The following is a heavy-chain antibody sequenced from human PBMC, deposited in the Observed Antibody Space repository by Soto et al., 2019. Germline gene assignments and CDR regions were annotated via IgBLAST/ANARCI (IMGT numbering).Heavy chain of an antibody. CDR2: ISSSSSYI. CDR3: ARGIAVAGRFDP. D-gene: IGHD6-19*01. Sequence: EVQLVESGGGLVKPGGSPRLSCAASGFTFSSYSMNWVRQAPGKGLEWVSSISSSSSYIYYADSVKGRFTISRDNAKNSLYLQMNSLRAEDTAVYYCARGIAVAGRFDPWGQGTLVTVSS. V-gene: IGHV3-21*01. CDR1: GFTFSSYS. J-gene: IGHJ5*02.